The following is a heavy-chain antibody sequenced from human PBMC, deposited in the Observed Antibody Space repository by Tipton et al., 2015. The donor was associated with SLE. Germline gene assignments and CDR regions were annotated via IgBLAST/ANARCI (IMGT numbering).Heavy chain of an antibody. CDR2: IKSKTDGGTT. Sequence: GSLRLSCAASGFTFSNAWMSWVRQAPGKGLEWVGRIKSKTDGGTTDYAAPVKGRFTISRDDSKNTLYLQMNSLKTEDTAVYYCTTGPGSGWYWYFDLWGRGTLVTVSS. CDR3: TTGPGSGWYWYFDL. J-gene: IGHJ2*01. CDR1: GFTFSNAW. D-gene: IGHD6-19*01. V-gene: IGHV3-15*01.